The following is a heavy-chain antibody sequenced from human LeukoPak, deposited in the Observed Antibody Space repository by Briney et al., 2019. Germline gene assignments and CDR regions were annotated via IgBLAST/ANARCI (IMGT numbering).Heavy chain of an antibody. J-gene: IGHJ5*02. V-gene: IGHV4-39*01. CDR1: GGSISSHTYY. CDR2: IYYRGST. Sequence: SETLSLTCTVSGGSISSHTYYWGWIRQPPGKGLEWIGSIYYRGSTIYNPSLKSRVTISVDTSKNQFSLKVRSVTAADTAVYYCARQNDYTNPVVWFDPWGQGTLATVSS. D-gene: IGHD4-11*01. CDR3: ARQNDYTNPVVWFDP.